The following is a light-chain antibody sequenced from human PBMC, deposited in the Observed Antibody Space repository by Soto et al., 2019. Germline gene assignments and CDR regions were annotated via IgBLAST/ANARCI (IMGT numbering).Light chain of an antibody. CDR1: QSVSSN. CDR2: DTS. V-gene: IGKV3-15*01. J-gene: IGKJ1*01. CDR3: QQYGSSGT. Sequence: EIVMTQSPATLSASPGERATLSCRASQSVSSNLALYQRKPGQTPKLLIYDTSNRGTGVPARFSGSRSGTDFTLTISRLEPEDFAVYYCQQYGSSGTFGQGTKVDIK.